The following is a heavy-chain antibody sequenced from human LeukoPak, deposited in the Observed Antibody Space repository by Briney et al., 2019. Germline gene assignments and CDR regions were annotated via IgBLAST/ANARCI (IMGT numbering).Heavy chain of an antibody. V-gene: IGHV3-21*01. D-gene: IGHD2-15*01. J-gene: IGHJ4*02. Sequence: PGGSLRLSCAASGFTFSSYTMNWVRQAPGQGLEWVSSISSSSSYIYYADSVKGRFTISRDNAKNSLHLQMNSLRAEDTAVYYCASQGGFDDWGQGTLVTVSS. CDR1: GFTFSSYT. CDR3: ASQGGFDD. CDR2: ISSSSSYI.